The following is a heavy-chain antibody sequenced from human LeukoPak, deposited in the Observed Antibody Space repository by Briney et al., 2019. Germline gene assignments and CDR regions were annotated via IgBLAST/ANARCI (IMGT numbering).Heavy chain of an antibody. D-gene: IGHD6-19*01. J-gene: IGHJ4*02. CDR1: GFTFSSYA. CDR3: ARSLIRSTGWYDY. V-gene: IGHV3-23*01. Sequence: PGGSLRLSCAASGFTFSSYALNWVRQAPGTGLEWVSVMSGNGGSTYYADSVKGRFAISRDNSKNALYLQMNSLRAEDAAVYYCARSLIRSTGWYDYWGQGTLDTVSS. CDR2: MSGNGGST.